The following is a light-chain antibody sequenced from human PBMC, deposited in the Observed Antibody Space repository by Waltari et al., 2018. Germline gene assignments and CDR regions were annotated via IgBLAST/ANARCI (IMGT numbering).Light chain of an antibody. V-gene: IGLV1-40*01. J-gene: IGLJ3*02. CDR1: RSNLGARYA. CDR2: FNS. CDR3: QSYDSSLSGWV. Sequence: QSVLTQPPSVSGAPGQRVTTPCTGSRSNLGARYAVTWYQQLPGTAPKPLIYFNSNRPSGVPDRFSGSKSGTSASLAITGLQAEDEADYYCQSYDSSLSGWVFGGGTKLTVL.